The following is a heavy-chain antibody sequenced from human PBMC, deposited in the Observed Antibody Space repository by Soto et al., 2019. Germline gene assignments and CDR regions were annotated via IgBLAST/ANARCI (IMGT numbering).Heavy chain of an antibody. Sequence: QIQLQQSGPGLVKPSQTLSLTCVISGDSVSTNSATWNWIRQSPSRGLEWLGRTYLRSKWYNEYAVSVKSRIPIRPHTSESLFYLQPSSVTPEDTAVYFCARAAVAFDAFDHWGQGTVATVSS. CDR3: ARAAVAFDAFDH. J-gene: IGHJ3*01. CDR2: TYLRSKWYN. CDR1: GDSVSTNSAT. D-gene: IGHD2-15*01. V-gene: IGHV6-1*01.